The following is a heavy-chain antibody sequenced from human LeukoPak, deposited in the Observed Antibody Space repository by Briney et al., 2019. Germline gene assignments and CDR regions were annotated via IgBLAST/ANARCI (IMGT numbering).Heavy chain of an antibody. D-gene: IGHD6-6*01. CDR3: ARRDSSRSFDY. J-gene: IGHJ4*02. Sequence: PGGSLRLSCTASGFTLSNFAMSWVRQAPGKGLEWVSGISAGGGTTIYVDSVKGRFTISRDNSKNTLYLQMNSLRAEDTAVYYCARRDSSRSFDYWGQGTLVTVSS. CDR1: GFTLSNFA. CDR2: ISAGGGTT. V-gene: IGHV3-23*01.